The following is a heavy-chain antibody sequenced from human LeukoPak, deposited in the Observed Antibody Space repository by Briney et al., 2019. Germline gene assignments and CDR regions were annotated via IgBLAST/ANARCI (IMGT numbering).Heavy chain of an antibody. CDR2: INTGGST. Sequence: SATLSLTCAVYGGSFSGSFWSWIRQPPGKGLEWIGEINTGGSTSYYPSLEGRVTISVDTSSNQFSLKLSSVTAADTAVYYCAPLSCGGDCYWGQGTLVTVS. D-gene: IGHD2-21*02. V-gene: IGHV4-34*01. CDR1: GGSFSGSF. J-gene: IGHJ4*02. CDR3: APLSCGGDCY.